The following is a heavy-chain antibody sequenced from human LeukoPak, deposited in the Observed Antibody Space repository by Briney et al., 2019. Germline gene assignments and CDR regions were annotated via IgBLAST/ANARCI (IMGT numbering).Heavy chain of an antibody. CDR3: ARGRYYGSGSYPRYWYFDL. J-gene: IGHJ2*01. CDR2: INHSGST. Sequence: PSETLSLTCAVYGGSLSGYYWSWIRQPPGKGLEWIGEINHSGSTNYNPSLKSRVTISVDTSKNQFSLKLSSVTAADTAVYYCARGRYYGSGSYPRYWYFDLWGRGTLVTVSS. D-gene: IGHD3-10*01. CDR1: GGSLSGYY. V-gene: IGHV4-34*01.